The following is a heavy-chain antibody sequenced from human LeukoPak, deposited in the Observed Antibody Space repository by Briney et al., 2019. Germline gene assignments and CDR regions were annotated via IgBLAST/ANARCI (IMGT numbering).Heavy chain of an antibody. CDR1: GFTFSSYG. CDR2: IRNDGSDK. Sequence: QPGGSLRLSCAASGFTFSSYGMHWVRQAPGKGLEWVAFIRNDGSDKYYTDSVKGRFTISRDNSKNTLYLQMNSLRAEDTAVYYCARDRGDYEIPYDYWGQGTLVTVSS. D-gene: IGHD4-17*01. J-gene: IGHJ4*02. CDR3: ARDRGDYEIPYDY. V-gene: IGHV3-30*02.